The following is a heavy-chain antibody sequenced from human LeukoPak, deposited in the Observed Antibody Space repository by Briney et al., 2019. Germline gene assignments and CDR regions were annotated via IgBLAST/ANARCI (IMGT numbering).Heavy chain of an antibody. CDR2: IYPGDSDT. CDR3: ARGYERVVGADFDY. CDR1: GYSFITYW. D-gene: IGHD1-26*01. J-gene: IGHJ4*02. Sequence: GESLKISCKASGYSFITYWIAWVRQMPGKGLEWMGIIYPGDSDTRYSPSFQGQVTISADKSISTAYLQWSSLKASDTAMYYCARGYERVVGADFDYWGQGTLVTVSS. V-gene: IGHV5-51*01.